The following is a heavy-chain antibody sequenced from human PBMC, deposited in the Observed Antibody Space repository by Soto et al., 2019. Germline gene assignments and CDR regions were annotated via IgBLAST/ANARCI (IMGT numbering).Heavy chain of an antibody. D-gene: IGHD5-18*01. CDR1: GFTFSSYW. Sequence: GGSLRLSCAASGFTFSSYWMHWVRQAPGKGLVWVSRINSDGSSTSYADSVKGRFTISRDNAKNTLYLQMNSLRAEDTAVYYCASHSGGQLWASIDYWGQGTLVTVSS. J-gene: IGHJ4*02. CDR3: ASHSGGQLWASIDY. CDR2: INSDGSST. V-gene: IGHV3-74*01.